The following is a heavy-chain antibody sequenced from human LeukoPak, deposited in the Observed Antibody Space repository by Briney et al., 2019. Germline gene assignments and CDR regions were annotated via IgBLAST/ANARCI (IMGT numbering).Heavy chain of an antibody. Sequence: PGGSLRLSCAASGFTFSDYYMSWIRQAPGKGLGWVSCISSSSSYTNYADSVKGRFTISRDNAKNSLYPQMDSLRAEDTAVYYCARGGGSGTFDYWGQGTLVTVSS. D-gene: IGHD3-10*01. V-gene: IGHV3-11*06. CDR1: GFTFSDYY. J-gene: IGHJ4*02. CDR3: ARGGGSGTFDY. CDR2: ISSSSSYT.